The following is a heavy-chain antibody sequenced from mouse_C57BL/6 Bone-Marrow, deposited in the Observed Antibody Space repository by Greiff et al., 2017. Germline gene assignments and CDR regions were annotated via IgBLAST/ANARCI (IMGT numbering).Heavy chain of an antibody. D-gene: IGHD4-1*01. V-gene: IGHV5-6*01. J-gene: IGHJ2*01. CDR2: ISSGGSYT. CDR1: GFTFSSYG. Sequence: EVKLVESGGDLVKPGGSLKLSCAASGFTFSSYGMSWVRQTPDKRLEWVATISSGGSYTYYPDSVKGRFTISRDNAKNPLYLQMSSLKSEDTAMYYCARQGTGTDYWGQGTTLTVSS. CDR3: ARQGTGTDY.